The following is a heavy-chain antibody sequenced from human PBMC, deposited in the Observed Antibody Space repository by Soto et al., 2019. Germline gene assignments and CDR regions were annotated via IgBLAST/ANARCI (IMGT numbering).Heavy chain of an antibody. V-gene: IGHV3-21*01. J-gene: IGHJ6*02. D-gene: IGHD3-10*01. CDR3: ARDRGYDAHDYYYNAMDV. CDR1: GFTFRTYT. CDR2: IRGFSPYT. Sequence: EVQLVESGGGLVKPGGSLRLSCISSGFTFRTYTMYWVRQAPGKGLEWVSGIRGFSPYTFYAESVRGRFTISRDNAKNSLFLQMDSLRAEDTAVYYCARDRGYDAHDYYYNAMDVWGQGTTVTVSS.